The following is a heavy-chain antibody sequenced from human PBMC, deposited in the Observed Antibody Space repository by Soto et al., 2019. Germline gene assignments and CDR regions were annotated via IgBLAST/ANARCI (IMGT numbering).Heavy chain of an antibody. V-gene: IGHV4-39*01. Sequence: SETLSLTCTVSNGSISSAIYYWGWIRQPPGKGLEWIGSIYHSGSTYNNPSLQGRFTISVDTSKNHFSLNLIFVTAAVTVFYFFAGRSSFASVQVYFGEISNYNWFDPWGQGTLVTVSS. CDR1: NGSISSAIYY. CDR2: IYHSGST. D-gene: IGHD3-10*01. CDR3: AGRSSFASVQVYFGEISNYNWFDP. J-gene: IGHJ5*02.